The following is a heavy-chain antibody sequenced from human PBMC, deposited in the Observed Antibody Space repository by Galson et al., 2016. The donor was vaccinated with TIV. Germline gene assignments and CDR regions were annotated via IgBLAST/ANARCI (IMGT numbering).Heavy chain of an antibody. CDR1: GYSFTSYW. CDR3: AKAPGYSGYSYGYFDS. D-gene: IGHD5-18*01. J-gene: IGHJ4*02. CDR2: IYPGDSET. Sequence: QSGAEVTEPGESLRISCKGSGYSFTSYWTAWVRQVPGKGLEWMGIIYPGDSETRYSPSFQGQVTISADKSINTAYLQWTSLKASDTAMYYCAKAPGYSGYSYGYFDSWGQGTLVTVSS. V-gene: IGHV5-51*01.